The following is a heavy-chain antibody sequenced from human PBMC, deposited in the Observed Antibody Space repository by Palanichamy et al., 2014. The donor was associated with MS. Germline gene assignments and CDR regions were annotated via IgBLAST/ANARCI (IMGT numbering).Heavy chain of an antibody. D-gene: IGHD1-26*01. CDR1: GGSISSSSYY. V-gene: IGHV4-39*01. Sequence: QLQLQESGPGLVKPSETLSLTCTVSGGSISSSSYYWGWIRQPPGKGLEWIGSIYYSGSTYYNPSLKSRVTISVDTSKNQFSLKLSSVTAADTAVYYCARGPTRAAQGAFDPWGQGTLVTVSS. CDR3: ARGPTRAAQGAFDP. J-gene: IGHJ5*02. CDR2: IYYSGST.